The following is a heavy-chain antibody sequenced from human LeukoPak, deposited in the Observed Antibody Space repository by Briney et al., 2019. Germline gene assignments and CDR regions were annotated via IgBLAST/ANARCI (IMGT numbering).Heavy chain of an antibody. CDR1: RFTFSSYA. V-gene: IGHV3-23*01. CDR2: ISGSGDST. J-gene: IGHJ3*01. Sequence: GGSLRLSCATSRFTFSSYAVSWVRQAPGKGLEWVSVISGSGDSTYYADSVKGRFTISRDNSKNTLYLQMNSPRVEDTAVYYCVRTTYSSSSRGAFDVWGQGTMLTVSS. D-gene: IGHD6-6*01. CDR3: VRTTYSSSSRGAFDV.